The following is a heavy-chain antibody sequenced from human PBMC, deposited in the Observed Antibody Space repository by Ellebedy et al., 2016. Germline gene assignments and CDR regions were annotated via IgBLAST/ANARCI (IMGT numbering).Heavy chain of an antibody. V-gene: IGHV4-39*07. CDR3: ARGIGDGGSPFDY. D-gene: IGHD2-15*01. J-gene: IGHJ4*02. CDR1: GGSISSSSYY. Sequence: SETLSLTCTVSGGSISSSSYYWGWIRQPPGKGLEWIGEINHSGSTNYSPSLKSRVTISVDTSKNQFSLKLSSVTAADTAVYYCARGIGDGGSPFDYWGQGTLVTVSS. CDR2: INHSGST.